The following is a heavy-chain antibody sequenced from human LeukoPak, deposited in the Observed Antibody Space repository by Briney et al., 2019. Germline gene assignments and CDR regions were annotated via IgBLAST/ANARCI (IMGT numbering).Heavy chain of an antibody. CDR1: GFTFSDYY. D-gene: IGHD5-24*01. CDR3: ATSPMDGYNLLDY. J-gene: IGHJ4*02. Sequence: GGSLRLSCAASGFTFSDYYMSWIRQAPGKGLEWVSYISSSGSTIYYADSVKGRFTISRDNAKNSLYLQMNSLRAEDTAVYYCATSPMDGYNLLDYWGQGTLVTVSS. V-gene: IGHV3-11*01. CDR2: ISSSGSTI.